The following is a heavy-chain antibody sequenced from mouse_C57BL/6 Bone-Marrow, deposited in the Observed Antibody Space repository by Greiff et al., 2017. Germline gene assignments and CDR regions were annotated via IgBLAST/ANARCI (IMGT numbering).Heavy chain of an antibody. D-gene: IGHD2-10*01. CDR1: GYTFTDYY. V-gene: IGHV1-26*01. CDR3: ARCLLLDY. CDR2: INPNNGGT. Sequence: EVKLQQSGPELVKPGASVKISCKASGYTFTDYYMNWVKQSHGKSLEWIGDINPNNGGTSYNQKFKGKATLTVDKSSSTAYMELRSLTSEDSAVDYCARCLLLDYWGQGTTLTVSS. J-gene: IGHJ2*01.